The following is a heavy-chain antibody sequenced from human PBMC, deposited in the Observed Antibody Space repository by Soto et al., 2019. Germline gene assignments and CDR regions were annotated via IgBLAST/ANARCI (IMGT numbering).Heavy chain of an antibody. V-gene: IGHV4-4*02. CDR2: IYHSGST. Sequence: QVQLQESGPGLVKPSGTLSLTCAVSGGSISSSNWWSWVRQPPGKGLEWIGEIYHSGSTNYNPSRKSRVTISVDKSQNQFSLKLSSVTAADTAVYYCARDWSSSSWTLFDYWGQGTLVTVSS. J-gene: IGHJ4*02. CDR3: ARDWSSSSWTLFDY. CDR1: GGSISSSNW. D-gene: IGHD6-13*01.